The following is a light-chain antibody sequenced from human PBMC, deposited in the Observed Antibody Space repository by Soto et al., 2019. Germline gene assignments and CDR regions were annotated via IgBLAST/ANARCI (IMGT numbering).Light chain of an antibody. J-gene: IGKJ5*01. Sequence: DMPLTQSPSSLSASLGDKVAVTCMASQSISSSLNWYQQKSGKAPNLLIYGVSRLQGGVPSRFSGSGSGTDFTLSISSLQPEDFATYYCQQSYTAPSITFGQGTRLEIK. CDR2: GVS. V-gene: IGKV1-39*01. CDR1: QSISSS. CDR3: QQSYTAPSIT.